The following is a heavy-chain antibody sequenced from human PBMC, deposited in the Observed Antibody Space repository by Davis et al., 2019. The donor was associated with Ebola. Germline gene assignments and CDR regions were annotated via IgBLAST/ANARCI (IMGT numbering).Heavy chain of an antibody. CDR1: GYTLTELS. J-gene: IGHJ2*01. Sequence: ASVKVSCKVSGYTLTELSMHWVRQAPGKGLEWMGGFDPEDGETIYAQKFQGRVTMTEDTSTDTAYMELSSLRSEDTAVYYCATSTTQRGYFDLWGRGTLVTVSS. CDR3: ATSTTQRGYFDL. CDR2: FDPEDGET. D-gene: IGHD2-15*01. V-gene: IGHV1-24*01.